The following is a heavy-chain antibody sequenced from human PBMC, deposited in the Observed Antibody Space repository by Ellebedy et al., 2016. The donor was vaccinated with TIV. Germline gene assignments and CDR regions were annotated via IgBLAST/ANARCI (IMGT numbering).Heavy chain of an antibody. CDR1: GFTFSSYA. J-gene: IGHJ4*02. CDR2: VSGGGYST. D-gene: IGHD2-2*02. CDR3: AKRRSSDTHLDY. Sequence: GESLKISXAASGFTFSSYAMTWVRQAPGKGLEWVSTVSGGGYSTYYADSVKGRFTISRDNSKNTLYLQMNSLRAEDTAVYYCAKRRSSDTHLDYWGQGTPVTVSS. V-gene: IGHV3-23*01.